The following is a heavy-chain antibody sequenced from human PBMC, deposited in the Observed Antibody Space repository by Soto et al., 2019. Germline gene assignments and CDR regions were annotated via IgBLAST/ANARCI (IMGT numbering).Heavy chain of an antibody. CDR3: ARQAAVPVTGTRAAATSFDI. CDR2: ISSSSSYI. J-gene: IGHJ3*02. D-gene: IGHD1-7*01. CDR1: GFTFSSYS. Sequence: PGGSLRLSCAASGFTFSSYSMNWVRQAPGKGLEWVSSISSSSSYIYYADLVKGRFTISRDNAKNSLYLQMNSLRAEDTAVYYCARQAAVPVTGTRAAATSFDIWGQGTMVTVSS. V-gene: IGHV3-21*01.